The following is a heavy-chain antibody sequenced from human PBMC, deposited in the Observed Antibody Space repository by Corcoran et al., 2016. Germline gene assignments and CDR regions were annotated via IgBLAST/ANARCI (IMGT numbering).Heavy chain of an antibody. V-gene: IGHV3-9*01. CDR2: ISWNSGSI. Sequence: EVQLVASGGGLVQPGRSLRLSCAASGFTFDDYAMHWVRQAPGKGLEWVSGISWNSGSIGYADSVKGRFTISRDNAKNSLYLQMNSLRAEDTALYYCAKDLIPTMQWEPAFDIWGQGTMVTVSS. J-gene: IGHJ3*02. CDR1: GFTFDDYA. CDR3: AKDLIPTMQWEPAFDI. D-gene: IGHD1-26*01.